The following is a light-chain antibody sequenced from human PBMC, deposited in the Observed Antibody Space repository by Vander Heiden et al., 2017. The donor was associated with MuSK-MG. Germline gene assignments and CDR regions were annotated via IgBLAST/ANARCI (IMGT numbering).Light chain of an antibody. J-gene: IGLJ2*01. CDR1: SRDVGGYIY. V-gene: IGLV2-8*01. CDR3: SSCSGIKSVV. CDR2: EIN. Sequence: QSAVTHPPSEYPCLGESVTIHCTGTSRDVGGYIYASWYQPHPGKAPKLIIVEINKRPSVVPERFSGSRSGNTASLTVSGLQAEDEADCLCSSCSGIKSVVFGGGTKLTGL.